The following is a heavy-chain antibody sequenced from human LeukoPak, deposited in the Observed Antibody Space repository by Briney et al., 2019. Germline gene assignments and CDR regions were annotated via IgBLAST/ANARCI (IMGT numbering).Heavy chain of an antibody. D-gene: IGHD1-1*01. J-gene: IGHJ3*02. Sequence: SETLSLTCTVSGGSISSSSYYWGWIRQPPGKGLGWIGSIYYSGSTYYNPSLKSRVTISVDTSKNQFSLKLSSVTAADTAVYYCARQFRGTTGTSDAFDIWGQGTMVTVSS. CDR3: ARQFRGTTGTSDAFDI. V-gene: IGHV4-39*01. CDR2: IYYSGST. CDR1: GGSISSSSYY.